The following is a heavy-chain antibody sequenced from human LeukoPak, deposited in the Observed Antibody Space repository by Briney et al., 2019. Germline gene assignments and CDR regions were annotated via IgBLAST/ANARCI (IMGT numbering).Heavy chain of an antibody. D-gene: IGHD1-26*01. CDR3: AKETSKWELFPPPFYFDY. J-gene: IGHJ4*02. CDR1: GFTFSSYG. V-gene: IGHV3-30*02. CDR2: IRYDGSNK. Sequence: AGGSLRLSCAASGFTFSSYGMHWVRQAPGKGLEWVAFIRYDGSNKYYAGSVKGRFTISRDNSKNTLYLQMNSLRAEDTAVYYCAKETSKWELFPPPFYFDYWGQGTLVTVSS.